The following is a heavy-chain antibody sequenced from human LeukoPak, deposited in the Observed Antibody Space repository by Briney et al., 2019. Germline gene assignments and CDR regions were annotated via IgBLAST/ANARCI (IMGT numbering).Heavy chain of an antibody. CDR3: AREGDYYGSGRLDY. V-gene: IGHV5-51*01. CDR1: GYSFSNYW. J-gene: IGHJ4*02. CDR2: IYPGDSDI. Sequence: KPGESLKISCQGSGYSFSNYWIVWVRQMSGKGLEWMGIIYPGDSDIKYSPSFQGQVTVSADKSTSTAYLQWSSLKASDTAMYYCAREGDYYGSGRLDYWGQGTLVTVSS. D-gene: IGHD3-10*01.